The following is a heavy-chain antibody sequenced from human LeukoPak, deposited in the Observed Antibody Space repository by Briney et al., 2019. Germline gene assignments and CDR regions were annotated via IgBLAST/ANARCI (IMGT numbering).Heavy chain of an antibody. CDR3: ARNNGMDV. Sequence: GGSLRHSCAAPGFAFNYAWMSCVRQVPGRGPEWVANVNRDGSETYYLDSVKGRFTISKDNAKNSLYLQMNSLRAEDTALYHCARNNGMDVWGQGTTVIVSS. V-gene: IGHV3-7*03. J-gene: IGHJ6*02. CDR1: GFAFNYAW. CDR2: VNRDGSET.